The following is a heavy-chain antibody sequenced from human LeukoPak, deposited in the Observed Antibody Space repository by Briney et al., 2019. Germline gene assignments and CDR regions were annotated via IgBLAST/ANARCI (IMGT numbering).Heavy chain of an antibody. J-gene: IGHJ4*02. V-gene: IGHV3-7*01. CDR3: ANQAYSQFDY. D-gene: IGHD4-11*01. CDR1: GFAFSSYW. CDR2: ISPDGSAE. Sequence: PGGSLRLSCVASGFAFSSYWMSWVRQAPGKGLELVANISPDGSAEDYVDYVRGRFDISRDTAKRSLYLQMNSLSPEDTAVYYCANQAYSQFDYWGQGTLVSVSS.